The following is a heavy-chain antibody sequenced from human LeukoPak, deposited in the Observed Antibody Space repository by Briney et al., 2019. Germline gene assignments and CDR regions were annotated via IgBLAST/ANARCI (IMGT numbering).Heavy chain of an antibody. CDR2: VSAYNGAT. V-gene: IGHV1-18*04. CDR3: ARAYSANIVVVPAAMSYYYYYYMDV. Sequence: ASVKVSCKASGYTFTSYYMHWVRQAPGQGLEWMGWVSAYNGATNYAQNFQDRVTMTTDTSTSTAYMELRSLRSDDTAVYYCARAYSANIVVVPAAMSYYYYYYMDVWGKGTTVTVSS. D-gene: IGHD2-2*01. CDR1: GYTFTSYY. J-gene: IGHJ6*03.